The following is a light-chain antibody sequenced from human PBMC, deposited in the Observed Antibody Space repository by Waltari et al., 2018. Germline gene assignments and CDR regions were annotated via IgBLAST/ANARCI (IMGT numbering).Light chain of an antibody. CDR2: DTS. J-gene: IGKJ1*01. CDR3: QHYLRLPAT. V-gene: IGKV3-20*01. CDR1: QSVGRS. Sequence: EIVLTQSPGTLSLSSGERATLACRASQSVGRSLAWYQQKPGQAPRLLIYDTSRRATGILDRFSGSGSGTDFSLTISRLEPEDFAVYYCQHYLRLPATFGQGTKVEI.